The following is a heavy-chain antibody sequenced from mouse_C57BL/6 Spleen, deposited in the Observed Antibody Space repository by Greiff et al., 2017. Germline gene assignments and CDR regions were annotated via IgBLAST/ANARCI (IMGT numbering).Heavy chain of an antibody. Sequence: EVMLVESGGGLVKPGGSLTLSCAASGFTFSDYGMHWVRQAPEKGLEWVAYISSGSSTIYYADTVKGRFTISRDNAKNTLFLQMTSLRSEDTAMYYCASTKLGRYYFDYWGQGTTLTVSS. V-gene: IGHV5-17*01. D-gene: IGHD4-1*01. CDR1: GFTFSDYG. CDR3: ASTKLGRYYFDY. J-gene: IGHJ2*01. CDR2: ISSGSSTI.